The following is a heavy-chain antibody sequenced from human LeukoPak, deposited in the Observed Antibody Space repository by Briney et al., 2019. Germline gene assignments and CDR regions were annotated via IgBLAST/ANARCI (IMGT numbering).Heavy chain of an antibody. CDR3: AGGYSRSDAFDI. D-gene: IGHD3-10*01. CDR1: AGSFSGYY. J-gene: IGHJ3*02. CDR2: INHSGST. Sequence: SETLSLTCANYAGSFSGYYWSWIRQPPGKGLEWIGEINHSGSTNYNPSLKSRVTISVDTSKNQFSLKLSSVTAADTAVYYCAGGYSRSDAFDIWGQGTMVTVSS. V-gene: IGHV4-34*01.